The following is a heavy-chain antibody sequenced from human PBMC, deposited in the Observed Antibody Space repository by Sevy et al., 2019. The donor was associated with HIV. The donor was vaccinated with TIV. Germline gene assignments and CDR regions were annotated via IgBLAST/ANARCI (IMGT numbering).Heavy chain of an antibody. CDR1: GFTFSSYA. CDR2: ISYDGSNK. CDR3: ARDIVVVVAATDAHRGGQFDY. J-gene: IGHJ4*02. V-gene: IGHV3-30-3*01. Sequence: GGSLRLSCAASGFTFSSYAMHWVRQAPGKGLEWVAVISYDGSNKYYADSVKGRFTISRDKSKNTLYLQMTSLRAEDTAVYYCARDIVVVVAATDAHRGGQFDYWGQGTLVTVSS. D-gene: IGHD2-15*01.